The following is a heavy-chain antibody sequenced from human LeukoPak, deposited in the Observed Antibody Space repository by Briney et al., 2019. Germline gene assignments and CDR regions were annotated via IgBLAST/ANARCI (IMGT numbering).Heavy chain of an antibody. CDR2: IYSGDSDV. J-gene: IGHJ4*02. Sequence: GESLKIPCKASGYIFTNFRFGWVRQMPGEGLEWMGIIYSGDSDVRYSPSFQGQVTISVDRSISTTYLQWSSLKASDSAMYFCARHLDHGSCDYWGRGPLVSVSS. CDR3: ARHLDHGSCDY. CDR1: GYIFTNFR. V-gene: IGHV5-51*01. D-gene: IGHD6-13*01.